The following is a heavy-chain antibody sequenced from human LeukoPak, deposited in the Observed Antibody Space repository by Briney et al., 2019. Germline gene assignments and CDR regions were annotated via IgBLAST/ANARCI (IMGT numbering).Heavy chain of an antibody. J-gene: IGHJ4*02. D-gene: IGHD2-21*02. V-gene: IGHV3-30*02. CDR3: AKDFIVVVTGDNY. Sequence: GGSLRLSCAASGFTFSSYGMHWVRQAPGKGLEWVAFIRYDGSNKYYADSVKGRFTISRDNSKNTLYLQMNSLRAEDTAVYYCAKDFIVVVTGDNYWGQGTLVTVSS. CDR2: IRYDGSNK. CDR1: GFTFSSYG.